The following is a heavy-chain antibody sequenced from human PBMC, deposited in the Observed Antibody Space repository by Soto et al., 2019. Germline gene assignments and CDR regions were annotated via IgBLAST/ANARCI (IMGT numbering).Heavy chain of an antibody. Sequence: GVSVKVSCKASGGTFSSYAISWVRQAPGQGLEWMGGIIPIFGTANYAQKFQGRVTITADKSTSTAHMELSSLRSEDTAVYYCASLLWFGDYYYGRDVWGQGTTVTVSS. J-gene: IGHJ6*02. CDR2: IIPIFGTA. CDR1: GGTFSSYA. D-gene: IGHD3-10*01. V-gene: IGHV1-69*06. CDR3: ASLLWFGDYYYGRDV.